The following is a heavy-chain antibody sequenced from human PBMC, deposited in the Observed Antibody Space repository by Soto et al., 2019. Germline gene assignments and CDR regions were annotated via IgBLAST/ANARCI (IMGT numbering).Heavy chain of an antibody. Sequence: QLQLQESGPGLVKPSETLSLTCTVSAGSISSSSYYWGWIRQPPGKGLEWIGSIYYSGSTYYNPLLKIRVTISVDTSKNQFSLKLSSVTAADTAVYYCAGGYGDYVYAFDIWGQGTMVTVSS. V-gene: IGHV4-39*01. D-gene: IGHD4-17*01. CDR2: IYYSGST. CDR1: AGSISSSSYY. CDR3: AGGYGDYVYAFDI. J-gene: IGHJ3*02.